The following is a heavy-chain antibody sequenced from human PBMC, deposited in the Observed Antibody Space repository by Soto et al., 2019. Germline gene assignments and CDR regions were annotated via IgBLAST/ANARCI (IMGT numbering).Heavy chain of an antibody. D-gene: IGHD3-10*01. CDR3: ARDRGVVSNDY. J-gene: IGHJ4*02. CDR2: ISAYNGNT. CDR1: GGTFSSYA. Sequence: ASVKVSCKASGGTFSSYAISWVRQAPGQGLEWMGWISAYNGNTNYAQKLQGRVTMTTDTSTSTAYMELRSLRSDDTAVYYCARDRGVVSNDYWGQGTLVTVSS. V-gene: IGHV1-18*01.